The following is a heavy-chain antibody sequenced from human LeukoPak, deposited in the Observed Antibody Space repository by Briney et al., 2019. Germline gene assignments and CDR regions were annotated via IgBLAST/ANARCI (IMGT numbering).Heavy chain of an antibody. Sequence: PSETLSLTCTVSGGSISSSSYYWGWIRQPPGKGLEWIGSIHYSGSTNYNPSLKSRVTISVDTSKNQFSLKLSSVTAADTAVYYCARHRLYYDILTAPGGPQNWFDPWGQGTLVTVSS. J-gene: IGHJ5*02. D-gene: IGHD3-9*01. CDR2: IHYSGST. V-gene: IGHV4-39*01. CDR3: ARHRLYYDILTAPGGPQNWFDP. CDR1: GGSISSSSYY.